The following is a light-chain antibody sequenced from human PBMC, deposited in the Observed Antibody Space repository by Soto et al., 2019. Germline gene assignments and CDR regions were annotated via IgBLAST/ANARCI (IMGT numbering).Light chain of an antibody. CDR3: QQRSNWPPIT. Sequence: EIVLTQSPATLSLSPGERATLSCRASQSISSYLAWYQQKPGKAPRLLIYDASNRATGIPARFSGSGSGTDFTLTISSREPEDCAVYYCQQRSNWPPITFGQGTRLEIK. V-gene: IGKV3-11*01. CDR2: DAS. J-gene: IGKJ5*01. CDR1: QSISSY.